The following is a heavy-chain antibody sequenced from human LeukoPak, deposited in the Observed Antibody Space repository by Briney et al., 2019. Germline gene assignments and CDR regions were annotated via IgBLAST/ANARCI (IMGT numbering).Heavy chain of an antibody. CDR2: IYPGDSDT. J-gene: IGHJ4*02. Sequence: GESLKISCKGSGYSFTNYWIGWVRQLPGKGLEWMGIIYPGDSDTKYSPSFQGQVTISVDKSISTAYLQWSSLKASDTAMYYCARLGSQMFIDYWGQGTLVTVSS. CDR3: ARLGSQMFIDY. V-gene: IGHV5-51*01. CDR1: GYSFTNYW. D-gene: IGHD1-26*01.